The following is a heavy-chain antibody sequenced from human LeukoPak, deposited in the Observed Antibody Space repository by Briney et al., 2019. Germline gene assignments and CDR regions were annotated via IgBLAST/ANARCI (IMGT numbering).Heavy chain of an antibody. J-gene: IGHJ4*02. CDR1: GGSFSGYY. CDR3: SRQVVGNDY. D-gene: IGHD3-22*01. CDR2: INHSGST. Sequence: SETLSLTCAVYGGSFSGYYWSWIRQAPGKGLEWIGEINHSGSTNYNPSLKSRVTLSIDTSKNQFSLRLNSVTAADTAVYYCSRQVVGNDYWGQGTLVTVSS. V-gene: IGHV4-34*01.